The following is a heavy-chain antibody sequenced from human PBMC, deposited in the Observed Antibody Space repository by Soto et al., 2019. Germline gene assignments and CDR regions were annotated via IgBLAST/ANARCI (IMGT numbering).Heavy chain of an antibody. V-gene: IGHV3-7*01. CDR3: ARVLNHYDFWSGYYFFDY. D-gene: IGHD3-3*01. CDR1: GFTFSSYW. J-gene: IGHJ4*02. CDR2: IKQDGSEK. Sequence: GGSLRLSCAASGFTFSSYWMSWVRQAPGKGLEWVANIKQDGSEKYYVDSVKGRFTISRDNAKNSLHLQMNSLRAEDTAVYYCARVLNHYDFWSGYYFFDYWGQGTLVTVSS.